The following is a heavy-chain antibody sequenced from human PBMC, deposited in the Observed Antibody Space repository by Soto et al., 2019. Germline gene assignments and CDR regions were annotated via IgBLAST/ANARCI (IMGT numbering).Heavy chain of an antibody. CDR1: GGSISSYY. V-gene: IGHV4-59*01. Sequence: ETLSLTCTVSGGSISSYYWSWIRQPPGKGLEWIGYIYYSGSTNYNPSLKSRVTISVDTSKNQFSLKLSSVTAADTAVYYCSGDNYDFWSGLENYYYYMDVWGKGTTVTVSS. CDR3: SGDNYDFWSGLENYYYYMDV. D-gene: IGHD3-3*01. J-gene: IGHJ6*03. CDR2: IYYSGST.